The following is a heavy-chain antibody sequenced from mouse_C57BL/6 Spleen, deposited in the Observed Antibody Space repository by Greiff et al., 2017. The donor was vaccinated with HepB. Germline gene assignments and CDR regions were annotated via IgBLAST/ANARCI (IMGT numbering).Heavy chain of an antibody. D-gene: IGHD2-4*01. CDR2: IYPGDGDT. CDR3: ARSEYDYGFDY. V-gene: IGHV1-80*01. J-gene: IGHJ2*01. Sequence: VQLQQSGAELVKPGASVKISCKASGYAFSSHWMNWVKQRPGKGPEWIGQIYPGDGDTNYNGKFKGKATLTADKSPSTTYMQLSSMTSEDSAVYFCARSEYDYGFDYWGQGTTLTVSA. CDR1: GYAFSSHW.